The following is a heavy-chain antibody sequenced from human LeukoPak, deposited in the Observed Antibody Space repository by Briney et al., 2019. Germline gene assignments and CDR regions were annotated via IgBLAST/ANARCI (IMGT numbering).Heavy chain of an antibody. CDR3: ARDSSGWYGLPGVAGY. D-gene: IGHD6-19*01. J-gene: IGHJ4*02. Sequence: QPGGSLRLSCAASGFTFSSYWMSWVRQAPGKGLEWVANIKQDGSEKYYVDSVKGRFTISRDNAKNSLYLQMNSLRAEDTAVYYCARDSSGWYGLPGVAGYWGQGTLVTVSS. CDR1: GFTFSSYW. CDR2: IKQDGSEK. V-gene: IGHV3-7*01.